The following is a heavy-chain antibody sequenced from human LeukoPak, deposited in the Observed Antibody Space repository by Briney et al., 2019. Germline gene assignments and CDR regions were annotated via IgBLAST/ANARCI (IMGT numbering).Heavy chain of an antibody. Sequence: SETLSLTCTVSGGSISSYYWSWIRQPPGKGLEWIGYIYYSGSTNYNPSLKSRVTISVDTSKNQFSLRLSSVTAADTAVYYCARSSSSWYGIYDHWGQGTLVTVSS. V-gene: IGHV4-59*01. CDR3: ARSSSSWYGIYDH. CDR2: IYYSGST. J-gene: IGHJ4*02. D-gene: IGHD6-13*01. CDR1: GGSISSYY.